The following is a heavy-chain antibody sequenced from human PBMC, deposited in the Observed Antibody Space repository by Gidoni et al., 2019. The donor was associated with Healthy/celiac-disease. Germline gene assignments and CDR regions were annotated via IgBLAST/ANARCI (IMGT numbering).Heavy chain of an antibody. CDR3: AIPGYGSGSYYNSFDY. CDR2: ISGSGGST. V-gene: IGHV3-23*01. Sequence: EVQLLESGGGLVQPGGSLRLSCAASGFTFSSYAMRWVRQAPGKGLEWVSAISGSGGSTYYADSVKGRFTISRDNSKNTLYLQMNSLRAEDTAVYYCAIPGYGSGSYYNSFDYWGQGTLVTVSS. D-gene: IGHD3-10*01. CDR1: GFTFSSYA. J-gene: IGHJ4*02.